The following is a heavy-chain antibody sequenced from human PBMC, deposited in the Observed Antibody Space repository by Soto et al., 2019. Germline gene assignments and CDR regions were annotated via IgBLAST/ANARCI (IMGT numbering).Heavy chain of an antibody. D-gene: IGHD2-2*03. CDR3: AKGGDCSSTSCYAEDAFDI. J-gene: IGHJ3*02. Sequence: QVQLVESGGGVVQPGRSLRLSCAASGFTFSSYGMHWVRQAPGKGLEWVAVISYDGSNKYYADSVKGRFTISRDNSKNTLYLQMNSLRDEDTAVYYCAKGGDCSSTSCYAEDAFDIWVQGTMVTVSS. V-gene: IGHV3-30*18. CDR1: GFTFSSYG. CDR2: ISYDGSNK.